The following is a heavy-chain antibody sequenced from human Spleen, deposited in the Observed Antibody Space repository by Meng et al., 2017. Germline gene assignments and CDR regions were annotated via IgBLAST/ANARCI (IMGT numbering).Heavy chain of an antibody. D-gene: IGHD6-13*01. CDR2: INQDGSVK. CDR1: GFIFSNYW. Sequence: GGSLRLSCAASGFIFSNYWMSWVRQAPGKGLEWVANINQDGSVKSFVGSVRGRFTISRDNAKNSLYLQMNSLRADDTALYYCATSSAAAGNDWGQGTRVTVSS. J-gene: IGHJ4*02. CDR3: ATSSAAAGND. V-gene: IGHV3-7*01.